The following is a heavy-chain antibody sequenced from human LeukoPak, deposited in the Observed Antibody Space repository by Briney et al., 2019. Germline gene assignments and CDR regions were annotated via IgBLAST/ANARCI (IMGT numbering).Heavy chain of an antibody. J-gene: IGHJ4*02. Sequence: PGGSLRLPCAASGFTFSSYEMNWVRQAPGKGLEWVSYISSSGSPIYYADSVKGRFTISRDNAKNSLYLQMNSLRAEDTAVYYCARDTYYYDSSGYYGVGDYWGQGTLVTVSS. CDR3: ARDTYYYDSSGYYGVGDY. CDR1: GFTFSSYE. V-gene: IGHV3-48*03. D-gene: IGHD3-22*01. CDR2: ISSSGSPI.